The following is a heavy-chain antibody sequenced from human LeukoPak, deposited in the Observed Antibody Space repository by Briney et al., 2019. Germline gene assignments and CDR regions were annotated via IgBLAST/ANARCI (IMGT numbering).Heavy chain of an antibody. CDR3: ATEGTDGRGSFGWFDS. CDR1: GFTFSDYW. CDR2: IKEDGSVR. J-gene: IGHJ5*01. D-gene: IGHD3-10*01. V-gene: IGHV3-7*01. Sequence: PGGSLRLSCVASGFTFSDYWMTWVRQAPGKGLEWVANIKEDGSVRYYVDSVKGRFTISRDNAKNSLYLQLNSPRVEDTAVYYCATEGTDGRGSFGWFDSWGQGALVTVSS.